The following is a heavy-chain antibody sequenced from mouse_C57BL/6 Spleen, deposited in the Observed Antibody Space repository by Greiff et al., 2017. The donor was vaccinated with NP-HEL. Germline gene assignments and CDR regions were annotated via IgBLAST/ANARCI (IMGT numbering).Heavy chain of an antibody. V-gene: IGHV1-19*01. CDR2: INPYNGGT. CDR3: ARRGTGTSYFDY. Sequence: EVQLQQSGPVLVKPGASVKMSCKASGYTFTDYYMNWVKQSHGKSLEWIGVINPYNGGTSYNQKFKGKATLTVDKSSSTAYMELNSLTSEDSAVYYCARRGTGTSYFDYWGQGTTLTVSS. CDR1: GYTFTDYY. D-gene: IGHD4-1*01. J-gene: IGHJ2*01.